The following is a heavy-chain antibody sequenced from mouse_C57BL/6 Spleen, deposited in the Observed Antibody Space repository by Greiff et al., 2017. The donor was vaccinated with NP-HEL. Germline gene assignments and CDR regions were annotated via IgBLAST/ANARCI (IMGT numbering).Heavy chain of an antibody. CDR1: GYTFTSYW. D-gene: IGHD1-1*01. CDR2: IDPSDSET. J-gene: IGHJ2*01. CDR3: ARFHYGSSYDY. V-gene: IGHV1-52*01. Sequence: QVQLQQPGAELVRPGSSVKLSCKASGYTFTSYWMHWVKQRPIQGLEWIGNIDPSDSETPYNQKFKDKATLTVDKSSSTAYMQLSSLTSEDSAVYYCARFHYGSSYDYWGQGTTLTVSS.